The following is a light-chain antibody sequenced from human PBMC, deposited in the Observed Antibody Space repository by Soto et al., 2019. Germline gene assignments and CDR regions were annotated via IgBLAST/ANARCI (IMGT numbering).Light chain of an antibody. V-gene: IGKV1-6*01. CDR3: LQDYDYPRT. Sequence: AIQVTQSPSSLSAFVGDRVTITCRASQGIRNELSWFQQRPGNAPNLLISAASRLQSGVPSRFSGRGSGTDFSLTISSLQPEDFATYYCLQDYDYPRTFGQGTKVDIK. J-gene: IGKJ1*01. CDR1: QGIRNE. CDR2: AAS.